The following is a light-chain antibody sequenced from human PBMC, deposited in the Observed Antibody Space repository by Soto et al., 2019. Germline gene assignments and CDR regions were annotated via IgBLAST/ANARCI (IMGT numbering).Light chain of an antibody. Sequence: DIQMTQSPASLSASVGDRVTISCRASQSIGRNLNWYQQKPGKAPTLLMFTSSNLQSGVPSRFSGSGSGTDFIFTITSLQPEDFAPYYCRQSYSTPPTFGQGTKVDIK. CDR1: QSIGRN. J-gene: IGKJ1*01. CDR3: RQSYSTPPT. CDR2: TSS. V-gene: IGKV1-39*01.